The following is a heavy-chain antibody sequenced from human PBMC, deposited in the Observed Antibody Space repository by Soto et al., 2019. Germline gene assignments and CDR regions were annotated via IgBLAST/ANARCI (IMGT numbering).Heavy chain of an antibody. D-gene: IGHD2-21*02. CDR2: VCGSGDST. Sequence: PGGSLRLSCAASGFTFSSYWMSWVRQAPGKGLEWVSAVCGSGDSTYYADSVKGRFTISRDNAKNTLYLRMNSLRAEDTAVYYCAKVRASDSPGCTKDYWGKGGLVTVSS. J-gene: IGHJ4*02. V-gene: IGHV3-23*01. CDR1: GFTFSSYW. CDR3: AKVRASDSPGCTKDY.